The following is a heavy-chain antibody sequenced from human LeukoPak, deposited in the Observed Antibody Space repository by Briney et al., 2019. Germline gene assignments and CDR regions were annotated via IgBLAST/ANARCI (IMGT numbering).Heavy chain of an antibody. Sequence: PSETLSLTCAVYGGSFSGYYWTWIRQPPGKGLEWIGQINHSGSTTYNPSLKSRVTISVDTSKNQISLKLSSVTAADTAVYYCARPYYYDSRIDPWGQGILVTVSS. CDR3: ARPYYYDSRIDP. D-gene: IGHD3-22*01. CDR1: GGSFSGYY. J-gene: IGHJ5*02. CDR2: INHSGST. V-gene: IGHV4-34*01.